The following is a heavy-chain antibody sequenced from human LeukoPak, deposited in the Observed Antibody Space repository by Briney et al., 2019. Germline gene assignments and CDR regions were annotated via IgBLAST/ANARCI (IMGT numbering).Heavy chain of an antibody. Sequence: ASVKVSCKASGYTFTSYGISWARQAPGQGLEWMGWISAYNGNTNYAQKLQGRVTMTTDTSTSTAYMELRSLRSDDTAVYYCARDNEYSSGSFFDYWGQGTLVTVSS. CDR2: ISAYNGNT. D-gene: IGHD6-19*01. CDR3: ARDNEYSSGSFFDY. V-gene: IGHV1-18*01. J-gene: IGHJ4*02. CDR1: GYTFTSYG.